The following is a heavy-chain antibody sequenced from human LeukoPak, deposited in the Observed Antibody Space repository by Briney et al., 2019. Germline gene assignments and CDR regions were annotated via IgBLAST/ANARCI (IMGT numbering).Heavy chain of an antibody. D-gene: IGHD6-19*01. J-gene: IGHJ4*02. CDR3: ARGGYSSGWYRD. V-gene: IGHV3-53*01. CDR2: VYSGGST. CDR1: GFTVSTNY. Sequence: GGSLRLSCAASGFTVSTNYMNWVRQAPGKGLEWVSVVYSGGSTYYADSVKGRFAISRDNSKNTLYLQMSSLRAEDTAVYYCARGGYSSGWYRDWGQGPLVTVSS.